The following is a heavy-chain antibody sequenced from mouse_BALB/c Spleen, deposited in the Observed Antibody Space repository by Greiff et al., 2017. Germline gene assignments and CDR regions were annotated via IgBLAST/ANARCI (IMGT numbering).Heavy chain of an antibody. J-gene: IGHJ4*01. V-gene: IGHV1S81*02. Sequence: QVQLQQPGAELVKPGASVKLSCKASGYTFTSYWMHWVQQRPGQGLEWIGEINPSNGRTNYNETFKSKATLTVDNSSRTAYMQLSSLTAEDSAVYVCARLGLRGYYAMDYWGQGTSVTVSA. CDR2: INPSNGRT. CDR1: GYTFTSYW. CDR3: ARLGLRGYYAMDY. D-gene: IGHD2-4*01.